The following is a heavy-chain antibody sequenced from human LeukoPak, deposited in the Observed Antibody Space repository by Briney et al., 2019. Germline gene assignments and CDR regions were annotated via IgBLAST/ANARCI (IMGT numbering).Heavy chain of an antibody. V-gene: IGHV4-31*01. CDR2: IYHSGST. Sequence: PSETLSLTCTVSNGSISSVGYYWSWIRQNPGKCLEFIGYIYHSGSTYYNPSLKRPITISMDTSENQFSLRLTAVTAADSAIYYCARTPSRTRVFDYWGQGTLVTVSS. D-gene: IGHD3-10*01. J-gene: IGHJ4*02. CDR3: ARTPSRTRVFDY. CDR1: NGSISSVGYY.